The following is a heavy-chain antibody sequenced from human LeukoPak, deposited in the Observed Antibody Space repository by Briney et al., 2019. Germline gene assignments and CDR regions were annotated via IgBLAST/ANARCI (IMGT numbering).Heavy chain of an antibody. V-gene: IGHV1-2*06. J-gene: IGHJ4*02. CDR3: ARTLGYCSGGSCYPSYYFDY. CDR2: INPNSGGT. D-gene: IGHD2-15*01. Sequence: ASVRVSCKASGYTFTGYYMHWVRQAPGQGLEWMGRINPNSGGTNYAQKFQGRVTMTRDTSISTAYMELSRLRSDDTAVYYCARTLGYCSGGSCYPSYYFDYWGQGTLVTVSS. CDR1: GYTFTGYY.